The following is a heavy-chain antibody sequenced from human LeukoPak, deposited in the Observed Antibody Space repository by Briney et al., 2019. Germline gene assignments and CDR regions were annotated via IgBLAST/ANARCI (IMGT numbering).Heavy chain of an antibody. Sequence: GGSLRLSCAVSGFTFSSYAMHWVRQAPGKGLEWVAVLSFDGTNKYYAASVKGRFTMSRDNSKNPLYVQMNSLRPEDTAVYYCARGGGTTDSAWYGYYFDHWGQGTLVTVSS. V-gene: IGHV3-30*04. CDR1: GFTFSSYA. J-gene: IGHJ4*02. CDR2: LSFDGTNK. CDR3: ARGGGTTDSAWYGYYFDH. D-gene: IGHD6-19*01.